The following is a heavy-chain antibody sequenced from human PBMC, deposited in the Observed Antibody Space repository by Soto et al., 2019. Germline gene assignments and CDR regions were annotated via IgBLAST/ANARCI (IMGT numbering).Heavy chain of an antibody. D-gene: IGHD2-2*01. Sequence: QVQLQESGPGLVKPSQTLSLTCTVSGGSISSGGYYWSWIRQHPGKGLEWIGYIYYSGSTYYNPSLKSRVTISVDTSKNPFSLKLSSVTAADTAVYYCARDRISSGSYVRYGMDVWGQGTTVTVAS. CDR3: ARDRISSGSYVRYGMDV. CDR2: IYYSGST. J-gene: IGHJ6*02. V-gene: IGHV4-31*03. CDR1: GGSISSGGYY.